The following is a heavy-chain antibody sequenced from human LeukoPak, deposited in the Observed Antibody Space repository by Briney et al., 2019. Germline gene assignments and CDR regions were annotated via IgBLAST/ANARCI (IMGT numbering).Heavy chain of an antibody. Sequence: PSGTLSLTCNVSGGSVSSDSFHWSWNGQAPGKGLEWIGYIYYSGSTNYNPSLKSRVTISVDTSKNQFSLKLSTVTAADTAVYYCARDPEYYDSNGYYYEGAFDIWGQGTMVTVSS. CDR1: GGSVSSDSFH. J-gene: IGHJ3*02. CDR3: ARDPEYYDSNGYYYEGAFDI. CDR2: IYYSGST. D-gene: IGHD3-22*01. V-gene: IGHV4-61*01.